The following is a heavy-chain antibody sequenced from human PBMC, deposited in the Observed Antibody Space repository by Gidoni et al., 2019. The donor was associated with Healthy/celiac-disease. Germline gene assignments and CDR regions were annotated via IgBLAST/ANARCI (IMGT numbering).Heavy chain of an antibody. D-gene: IGHD4-17*01. V-gene: IGHV3-30-3*01. J-gene: IGHJ4*02. CDR2: ISYDGSNK. CDR1: GFTFRSYA. Sequence: QVQLVESGGGVVQPGRSLRLSCAASGFTFRSYAMHWVRQAPGKGLEWVAVISYDGSNKYYADSVKGRFTISRDNSKNTLYLQMNSLRAEDTAVYYCARWTDYGGNSGFDYWGQGTLVTVSS. CDR3: ARWTDYGGNSGFDY.